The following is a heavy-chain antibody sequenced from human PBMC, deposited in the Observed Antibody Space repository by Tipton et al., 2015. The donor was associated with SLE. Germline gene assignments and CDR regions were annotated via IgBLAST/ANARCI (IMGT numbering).Heavy chain of an antibody. D-gene: IGHD3-16*02. CDR1: GFTFSSYS. CDR2: ISSSSSTI. CDR3: AKAGWGSYRYSAEYFHH. Sequence: SLRLSCAASGFTFSSYSMNWVRQAPGKGLEWVSYISSSSSTIDYADSVKGRFTISRDNSKNTLYLQMNSLRAEDTAVYYCAKAGWGSYRYSAEYFHHWGQGTLVTVSS. J-gene: IGHJ1*01. V-gene: IGHV3-48*01.